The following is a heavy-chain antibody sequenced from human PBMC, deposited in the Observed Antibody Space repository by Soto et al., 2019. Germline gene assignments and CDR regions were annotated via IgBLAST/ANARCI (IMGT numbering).Heavy chain of an antibody. V-gene: IGHV4-59*01. CDR2: IYYSGST. CDR3: AREGIAGFDY. J-gene: IGHJ4*02. CDR1: GGSISSYY. Sequence: QVQLQESGPGLVKPSETLSLTCTVSGGSISSYYWSWIRQPPGKGLEWIGYIYYSGSTNYNPSLKSRVTISVDTSKNQFSLKLSSVTAADTAVYYCAREGIAGFDYWGQGTLVTVSS. D-gene: IGHD6-13*01.